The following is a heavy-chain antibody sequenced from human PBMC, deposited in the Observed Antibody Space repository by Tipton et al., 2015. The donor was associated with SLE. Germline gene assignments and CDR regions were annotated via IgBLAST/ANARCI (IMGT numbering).Heavy chain of an antibody. CDR1: GSSITSGSYS. CDR3: AREDDSSYGNWFDP. Sequence: TLSLTCTISGSSITSGSYSWSWFRQSPAKGLEWIGYIYHTGSAQYNPSLKSRVTISVDRSKNQFSLKVTSVTAADTAVYYCAREDDSSYGNWFDPWGQGTLVTVSS. CDR2: IYHTGSA. V-gene: IGHV4-30-2*06. J-gene: IGHJ5*02. D-gene: IGHD4-11*01.